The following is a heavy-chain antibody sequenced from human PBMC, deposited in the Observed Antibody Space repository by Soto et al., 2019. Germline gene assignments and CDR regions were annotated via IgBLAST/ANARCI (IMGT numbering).Heavy chain of an antibody. Sequence: GGSLRLSCAASGFHFSTYAMSWVRQAPGKGLEWVSTINNSGGGTYSPDSMKGRFTISRDNSKNTLYLQMNSLRAEDTSVFYCAKGGREWLVTSDFNYWGQGALVTVSS. CDR2: INNSGGGT. CDR1: GFHFSTYA. J-gene: IGHJ4*02. D-gene: IGHD6-19*01. V-gene: IGHV3-23*01. CDR3: AKGGREWLVTSDFNY.